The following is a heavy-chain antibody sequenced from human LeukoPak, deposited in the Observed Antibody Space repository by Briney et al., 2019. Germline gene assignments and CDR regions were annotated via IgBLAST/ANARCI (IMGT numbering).Heavy chain of an antibody. D-gene: IGHD3-10*01. CDR3: ARDRTLYYYGSGSRFDP. Sequence: SVKVSCKASGGTFSSYAISWVRQAPGQGLEWMGGIIPIFGTANYAQKFQGRVTITADESTSTAYMELSSLRSEDTAVYYCARDRTLYYYGSGSRFDPWGQGTLVTVSS. J-gene: IGHJ5*02. V-gene: IGHV1-69*13. CDR2: IIPIFGTA. CDR1: GGTFSSYA.